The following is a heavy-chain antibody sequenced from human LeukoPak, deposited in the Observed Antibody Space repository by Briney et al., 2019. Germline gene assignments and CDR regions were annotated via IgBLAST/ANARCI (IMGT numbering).Heavy chain of an antibody. V-gene: IGHV3-30*02. D-gene: IGHD3-22*01. J-gene: IGHJ3*02. Sequence: GGSLRLSCAASGFTFSSYGMHWVRQAPGKGLEWVAFIRYDGSNKYYADSVKGRFTISRDNSKNTLYLQMNSLRAEDTAVYYCAKVEDYDSSSYFDAFDIWGQGTMVTVSS. CDR2: IRYDGSNK. CDR1: GFTFSSYG. CDR3: AKVEDYDSSSYFDAFDI.